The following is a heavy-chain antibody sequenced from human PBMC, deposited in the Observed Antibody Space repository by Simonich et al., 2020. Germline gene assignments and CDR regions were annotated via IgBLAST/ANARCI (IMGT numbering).Heavy chain of an antibody. CDR1: GFTFSSYS. J-gene: IGHJ4*02. Sequence: EVQLVESGGGLVKPGGSLRLSCAASGFTFSSYSMNWVRQAPGKGLEWVSSIISSSSYKYYANSVKGRFTNSRDNAKNSLYLQMNSLTAEDTAVYYCARSHWGSPIDYWGQGTLVTVSS. CDR3: ARSHWGSPIDY. V-gene: IGHV3-21*01. D-gene: IGHD7-27*01. CDR2: IISSSSYK.